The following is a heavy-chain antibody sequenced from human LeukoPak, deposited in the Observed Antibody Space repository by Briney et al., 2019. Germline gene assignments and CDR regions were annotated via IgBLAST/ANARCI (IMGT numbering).Heavy chain of an antibody. J-gene: IGHJ4*01. D-gene: IGHD6-19*01. Sequence: GGSLRLSCTASGFTFSDYAMSWVRQAPGMGLEWVGRIKSKTNGGTSDYAAPVKGRFTISRDDSRNTLYLQMDSLKPEDTAMYYCTTHSVTVTGSHFWGQGAQGTVSS. V-gene: IGHV3-15*01. CDR2: IKSKTNGGTS. CDR1: GFTFSDYA. CDR3: TTHSVTVTGSHF.